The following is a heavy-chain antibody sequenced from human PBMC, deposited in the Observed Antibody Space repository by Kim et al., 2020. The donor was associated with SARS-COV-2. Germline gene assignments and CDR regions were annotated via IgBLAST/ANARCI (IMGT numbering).Heavy chain of an antibody. D-gene: IGHD3-3*01. CDR2: INRDGSGT. V-gene: IGHV3-74*01. J-gene: IGHJ6*02. CDR1: GFTFSSYW. Sequence: GGSLRLSCAASGFTFSSYWMHGVRPAPGKGLVWVSRINRDGSGTSYADSVKGPFTISRDNAQSTLYLQMNSLRAEDTAVYYCARDLDPNSNYYFYGMDVWGQGTTVTVSS. CDR3: ARDLDPNSNYYFYGMDV.